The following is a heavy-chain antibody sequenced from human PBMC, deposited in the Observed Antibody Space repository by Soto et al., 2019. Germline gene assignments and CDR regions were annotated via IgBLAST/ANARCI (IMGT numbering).Heavy chain of an antibody. D-gene: IGHD3-3*01. CDR2: IIPIFGTA. J-gene: IGHJ6*02. Sequence: SVKVSCKASGGTFSSYAISWVRQAPGQGLEWMGGIIPIFGTANYAQKFQGRVTITADKSTSTAYMELSSLRSEDTAVYHCARTRITIFGVVIRDYYYYGMDVWGQGTTVTVSS. CDR1: GGTFSSYA. V-gene: IGHV1-69*06. CDR3: ARTRITIFGVVIRDYYYYGMDV.